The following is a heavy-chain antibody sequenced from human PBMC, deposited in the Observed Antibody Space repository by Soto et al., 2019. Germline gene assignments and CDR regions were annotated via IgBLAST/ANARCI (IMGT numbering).Heavy chain of an antibody. CDR3: ARLMGTSFDL. D-gene: IGHD2-8*01. CDR1: GSAFSDHH. Sequence: EVQLVESGGGLVQPGGSLRLSCAASGSAFSDHHMDWVRQASGKGLEWVGRARNKVNSYTIAYAAPVKGRFTISRDDSKNSLYLQMNSLRTEDTAVYFCARLMGTSFDLWGQGTLVTVSS. J-gene: IGHJ4*02. CDR2: ARNKVNSYTI. V-gene: IGHV3-72*01.